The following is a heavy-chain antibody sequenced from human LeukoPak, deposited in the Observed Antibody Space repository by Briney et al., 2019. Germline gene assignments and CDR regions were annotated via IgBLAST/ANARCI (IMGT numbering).Heavy chain of an antibody. Sequence: GGSLRLSCAASGFTFSSYAMSWVRQAPGKGLEWVSAISGSGGSTYYADSVKGRFTISRDNSKNTLYLQMNSLRAEDTAVYYCAKRPLNGYGGYYFDYWGQGTLVTVSS. CDR3: AKRPLNGYGGYYFDY. CDR2: ISGSGGST. J-gene: IGHJ4*02. D-gene: IGHD5-12*01. CDR1: GFTFSSYA. V-gene: IGHV3-23*01.